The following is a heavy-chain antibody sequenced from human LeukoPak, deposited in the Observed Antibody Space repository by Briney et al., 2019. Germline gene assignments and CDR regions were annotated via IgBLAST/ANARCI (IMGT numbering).Heavy chain of an antibody. D-gene: IGHD5-12*01. CDR1: GFTFSSYA. J-gene: IGHJ4*02. V-gene: IGHV3-23*01. CDR2: ITSSGAYT. CDR3: VRDEDLYSPTWYVFDY. Sequence: GGSLRLSCAASGFTFSSYAMSWVRQAPGKGLEWVSAITSSGAYTFYADSVKGRLTTSRDNSRNTLYLQMNSLRAEDTAIYYCVRDEDLYSPTWYVFDYWGQGTLVTVSS.